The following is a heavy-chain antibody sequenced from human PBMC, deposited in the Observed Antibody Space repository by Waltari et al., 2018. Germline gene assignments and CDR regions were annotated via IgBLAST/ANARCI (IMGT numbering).Heavy chain of an antibody. CDR2: IYWNDDK. J-gene: IGHJ3*02. D-gene: IGHD6-6*01. V-gene: IGHV2-5*01. CDR1: GFSLSTSGVG. CDR3: AHRHLTIAAPYDAFDI. Sequence: QITLKESGPTLVKPTQTLTLTCTFSGFSLSTSGVGVGWIRQPPGKALECLALIYWNDDKRYSPSLKSRLTITKDTSKNQVVLTMTNMDPVDTATYYCAHRHLTIAAPYDAFDIWGQGTMVTVSS.